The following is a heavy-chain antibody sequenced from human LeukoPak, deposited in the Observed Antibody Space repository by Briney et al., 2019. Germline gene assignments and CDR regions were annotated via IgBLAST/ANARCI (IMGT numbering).Heavy chain of an antibody. CDR1: GGSISSYY. CDR3: VRLQGGFDI. D-gene: IGHD2-15*01. J-gene: IGHJ3*02. Sequence: PSETLSLTCTVSGGSISSYYWSWIRRPPGKGLEWIWYMYYTGSTNYNPSLKSRVTMSVDTSNNESFLKKTTVTAADTAVYYCVRLQGGFDIWGQGTMVTVSS. CDR2: MYYTGST. V-gene: IGHV4-59*08.